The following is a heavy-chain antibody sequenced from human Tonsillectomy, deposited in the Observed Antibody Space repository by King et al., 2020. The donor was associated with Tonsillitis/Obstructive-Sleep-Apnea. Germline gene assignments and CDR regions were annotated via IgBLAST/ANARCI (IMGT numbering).Heavy chain of an antibody. J-gene: IGHJ3*02. Sequence: VQLVESGAEVKKPGESLKISCKGSGYSFTRYWIGWVRQMPGKGLEWMGIIYPGDSDTRYSPSFQSQVTISADKSISTAYLQWSSLKASDIAMYYCARTVAGDRYAFDIWGQGTMVTVSS. D-gene: IGHD6-19*01. CDR1: GYSFTRYW. CDR3: ARTVAGDRYAFDI. V-gene: IGHV5-51*01. CDR2: IYPGDSDT.